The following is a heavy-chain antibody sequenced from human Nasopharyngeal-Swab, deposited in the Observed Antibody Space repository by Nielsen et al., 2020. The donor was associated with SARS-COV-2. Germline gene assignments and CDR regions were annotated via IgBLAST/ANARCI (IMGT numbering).Heavy chain of an antibody. D-gene: IGHD3-3*01. CDR2: INSDGSST. V-gene: IGHV3-74*01. Sequence: WIRQPPGKGLVWVSRINSDGSSTSYADSVKGRFTISRDNAKNTLYLQMNSLRAEDTAVYYCASLLTYYDFWSGYLNYYYMDVWGKGTTVTVSS. J-gene: IGHJ6*03. CDR3: ASLLTYYDFWSGYLNYYYMDV.